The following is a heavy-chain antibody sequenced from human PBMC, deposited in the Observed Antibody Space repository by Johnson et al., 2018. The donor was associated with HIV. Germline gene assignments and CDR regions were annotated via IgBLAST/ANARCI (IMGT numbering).Heavy chain of an antibody. CDR2: INWNGGST. CDR3: ARGSRYCSGGSCPEAFDI. V-gene: IGHV3-20*04. D-gene: IGHD2-15*01. J-gene: IGHJ3*02. Sequence: VQLVESGGGVVRPGGSLRLSCAASGFTFDDYGMSWVRQAPGKGLEWVSGINWNGGSTGYADSVKGRFSISRDNAKNSLYLQMNSLRADDTALYFCARGSRYCSGGSCPEAFDIWGQGTMVTVSS. CDR1: GFTFDDYG.